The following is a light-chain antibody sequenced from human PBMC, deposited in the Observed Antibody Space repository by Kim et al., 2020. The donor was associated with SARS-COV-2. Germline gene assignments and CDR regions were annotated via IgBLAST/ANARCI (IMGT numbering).Light chain of an antibody. CDR3: NSRDSSGNHHVV. CDR2: GKN. CDR1: SLRIYY. Sequence: LGQTVMITCQGDSLRIYYASWYQQKPRQAPVLVIYGKNNRPSGIPDRFSGSSAGNTASLTITGAQAEDEADYYCNSRDSSGNHHVVFGGGTQLTVL. V-gene: IGLV3-19*01. J-gene: IGLJ2*01.